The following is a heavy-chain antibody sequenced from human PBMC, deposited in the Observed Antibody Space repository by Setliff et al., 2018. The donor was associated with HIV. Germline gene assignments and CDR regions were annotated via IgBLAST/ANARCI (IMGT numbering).Heavy chain of an antibody. Sequence: SETLSLTCIVSGGSISSSSYYWGWVRQPAGKGLEWIGRIYTSGSTNYNPSLKSRVTISVDTSKNQFSLKLTSVTASDTAVYYCARAAAGNTGPFDLWGQGSPVTVSS. CDR3: ARAAAGNTGPFDL. CDR1: GGSISSSSYY. V-gene: IGHV4-61*02. CDR2: IYTSGST. D-gene: IGHD4-17*01. J-gene: IGHJ4*02.